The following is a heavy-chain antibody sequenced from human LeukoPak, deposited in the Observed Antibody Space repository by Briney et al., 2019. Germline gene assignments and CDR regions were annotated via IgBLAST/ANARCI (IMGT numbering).Heavy chain of an antibody. J-gene: IGHJ4*02. CDR3: ARATLTGYSSSFDY. Sequence: GGSLRLSCEASGFTFSTYWMHWVRQAPGKGLVWVSRIRGDGGSTNYADSVKGRFTISRDNAKNSLYLQMNSLRAEDTAVYYCARATLTGYSSSFDYWGQGTLVTVSS. CDR1: GFTFSTYW. CDR2: IRGDGGST. V-gene: IGHV3-74*01. D-gene: IGHD6-13*01.